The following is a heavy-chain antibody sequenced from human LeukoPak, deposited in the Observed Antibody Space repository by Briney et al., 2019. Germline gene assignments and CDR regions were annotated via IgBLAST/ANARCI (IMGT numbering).Heavy chain of an antibody. J-gene: IGHJ4*02. D-gene: IGHD1-26*01. CDR3: VTEVSGSFPT. V-gene: IGHV5-51*01. CDR1: RYNFTNYW. CDR2: IHPGDSDT. Sequence: GESLQISCEGSRYNFTNYWIGWVRQLPGKGLEWMGIIHPGDSDTRYSPSFKGQVTISADKSIATAYLQWNSLKASDTAKYYCVTEVSGSFPTWGQGTLVTVSS.